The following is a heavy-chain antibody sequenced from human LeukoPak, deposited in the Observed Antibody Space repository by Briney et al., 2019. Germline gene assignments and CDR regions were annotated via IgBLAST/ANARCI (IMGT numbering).Heavy chain of an antibody. CDR2: ISSDSRYI. V-gene: IGHV3-21*01. CDR3: ARGSYGDYEY. CDR1: GFTFSSYA. D-gene: IGHD4-17*01. J-gene: IGHJ4*02. Sequence: GGSLRLSCAASGFTFSSYAMSWVHQAPGKGLEWVSSISSDSRYIYYVDSVKGRFTISRDNAKNSLYLQMNSLRAEDTAVYYCARGSYGDYEYWGQGTLVTVSS.